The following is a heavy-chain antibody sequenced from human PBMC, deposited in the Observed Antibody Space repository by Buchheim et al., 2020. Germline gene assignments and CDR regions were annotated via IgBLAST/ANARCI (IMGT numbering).Heavy chain of an antibody. D-gene: IGHD5-18*01. Sequence: EVQLVESGGGLVQPGGSLRLSCAASGFTLSNYWMHWVRQAPGKGLVWVSHINNDGSTISYADSVKGRFTTSRDNARNTLYLQMNRLRVEDTAVYYCASYSTGDRFDPGGQGTL. J-gene: IGHJ5*02. V-gene: IGHV3-74*01. CDR1: GFTLSNYW. CDR3: ASYSTGDRFDP. CDR2: INNDGSTI.